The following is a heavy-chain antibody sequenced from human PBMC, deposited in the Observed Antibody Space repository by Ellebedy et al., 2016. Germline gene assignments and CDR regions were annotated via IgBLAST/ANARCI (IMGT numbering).Heavy chain of an antibody. CDR2: SRSKAGSYSI. V-gene: IGHV3-72*01. J-gene: IGHJ4*02. CDR3: TRGSLGAPPFES. D-gene: IGHD1-26*01. Sequence: GESLKISCATSGFTFSDHNMDWVRQVPGKGLEWVARSRSKAGSYSIEYAASVQGRFAISRDDAKNSFYLQMNSLKTEDTAVYYCTRGSLGAPPFESWGQGTQVTVSS. CDR1: GFTFSDHN.